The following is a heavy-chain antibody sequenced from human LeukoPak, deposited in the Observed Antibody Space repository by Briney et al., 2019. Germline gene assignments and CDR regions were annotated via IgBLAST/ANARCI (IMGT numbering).Heavy chain of an antibody. CDR3: ARVTSGSSYRPFDY. J-gene: IGHJ4*02. CDR1: GGSISNYY. CDR2: IYYSGST. V-gene: IGHV4-59*12. Sequence: SETLSLTCTVSGGSISNYYWSWIRQPPGKGLEWIGYIYYSGSTNYNPSLKSRVTMSVDTSKNQFSLKLSSVTAADTAVYYCARVTSGSSYRPFDYWGQGTLVTVSS. D-gene: IGHD3-10*01.